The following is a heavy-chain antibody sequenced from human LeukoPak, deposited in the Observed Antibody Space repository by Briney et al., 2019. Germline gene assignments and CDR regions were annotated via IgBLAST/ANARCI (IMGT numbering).Heavy chain of an antibody. D-gene: IGHD3-10*01. CDR1: GFTFSSYA. Sequence: GGSLRLSCAASGFTFSSYAMSWVRQAPGKGLEWVSAISGSGGSTYYADSVKGRFTISRDNSKNTLYLQMNSLGAEDTAVYYCAKDRDYYYGSGSYYDYWGQGTLVTVSS. V-gene: IGHV3-23*01. CDR3: AKDRDYYYGSGSYYDY. J-gene: IGHJ4*02. CDR2: ISGSGGST.